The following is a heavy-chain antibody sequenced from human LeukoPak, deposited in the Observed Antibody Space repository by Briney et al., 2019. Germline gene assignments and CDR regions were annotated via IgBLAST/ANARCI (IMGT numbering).Heavy chain of an antibody. Sequence: GGSLRLSCAASGFTFSSYTMNWVRQAPGKGLEWVSFISSTGGDNRFADSVTGRFTISRDNPKNPVFLQMNSLRAEDTAVYYCARQGRSYINPNRGWFDPWGRGTLVIVSS. J-gene: IGHJ5*02. CDR3: ARQGRSYINPNRGWFDP. CDR2: ISSTGGDN. D-gene: IGHD2/OR15-2a*01. V-gene: IGHV3-21*06. CDR1: GFTFSSYT.